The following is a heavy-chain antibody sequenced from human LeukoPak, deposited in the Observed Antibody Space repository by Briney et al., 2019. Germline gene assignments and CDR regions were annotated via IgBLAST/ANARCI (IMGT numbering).Heavy chain of an antibody. CDR1: GFTFSDYW. V-gene: IGHV3-7*01. Sequence: GGSQRLSCEASGFTFSDYWLSWVRQAPGKGLEWVANIKQDGSEKNYVDSVKGRFTISRDNAKNSLYLQMNSLRAEDTAVYYCVRGPYALYWGQGTLVSVSS. D-gene: IGHD2-2*01. CDR2: IKQDGSEK. J-gene: IGHJ4*02. CDR3: VRGPYALY.